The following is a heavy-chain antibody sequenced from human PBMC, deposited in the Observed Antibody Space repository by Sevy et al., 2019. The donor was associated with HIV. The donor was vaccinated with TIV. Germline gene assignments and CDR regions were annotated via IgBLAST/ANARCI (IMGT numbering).Heavy chain of an antibody. J-gene: IGHJ6*02. CDR2: ISYDGSNK. D-gene: IGHD6-13*01. V-gene: IGHV3-30*04. CDR1: GFTFSSYA. CDR3: ARDRRDSSSWYSDYYYYYGMDV. Sequence: GGSLRLSCAASGFTFSSYAMHWVRQAPGKGLEWVAVISYDGSNKYYADSVKGRFTISRDNSKNTLYLQMNSLRAEDTAVYYCARDRRDSSSWYSDYYYYYGMDVWGQGTTVTVSS.